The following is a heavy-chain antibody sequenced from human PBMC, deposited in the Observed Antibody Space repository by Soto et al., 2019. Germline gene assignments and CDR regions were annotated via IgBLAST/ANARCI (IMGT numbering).Heavy chain of an antibody. V-gene: IGHV4-59*08. CDR2: IYYSGST. J-gene: IGHJ6*02. CDR1: GGSISRYY. CDR3: ASQPDYYDSSGYALGYYYYGMDV. Sequence: QVQLQESGPGLVKPSETLSLTCTVSGGSISRYYWSWIRQPPGKGLEWIGYIYYSGSTNYNPSLKSRVTISVDTAKNQFSLKLSSVTAADTAVYYCASQPDYYDSSGYALGYYYYGMDVWGQVTTVTVSS. D-gene: IGHD3-22*01.